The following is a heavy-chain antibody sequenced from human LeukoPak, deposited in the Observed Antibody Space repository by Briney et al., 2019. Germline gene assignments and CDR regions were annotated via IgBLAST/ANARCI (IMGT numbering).Heavy chain of an antibody. Sequence: GGTLRLSCSASGFTFSNYDRSWVRHAPGKGLEGVSAISDGGGSTYYGGYEQCRFIISGDNSKNTLYLQMNSQRAEDTDVYYCAKDPGDIVDVFAGRNHYWGQGTLVTVSS. CDR2: ISDGGGST. CDR1: GFTFSNYD. CDR3: AKDPGDIVDVFAGRNHY. V-gene: IGHV3-23*01. D-gene: IGHD2-15*01. J-gene: IGHJ4*02.